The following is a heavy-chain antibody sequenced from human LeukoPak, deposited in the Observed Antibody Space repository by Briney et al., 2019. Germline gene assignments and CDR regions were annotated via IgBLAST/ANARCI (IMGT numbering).Heavy chain of an antibody. J-gene: IGHJ4*02. Sequence: GASVKVSCKASGYTFTSYGISWVRQAPGQGLEWMGWISTYNGDTDYAHNFQGRVTMSTDTSTSTAYMEVRSLRSDDTAVYYCARDPGTYYDILTGYYTPYYFDHWGQGTLVSVPS. D-gene: IGHD3-9*01. CDR3: ARDPGTYYDILTGYYTPYYFDH. CDR1: GYTFTSYG. V-gene: IGHV1-18*01. CDR2: ISTYNGDT.